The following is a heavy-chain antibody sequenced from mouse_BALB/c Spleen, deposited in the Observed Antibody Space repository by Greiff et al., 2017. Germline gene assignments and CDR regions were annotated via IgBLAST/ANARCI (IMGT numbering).Heavy chain of an antibody. Sequence: DVMLVESGGDLVKPGGSLKLSCAASGFTFSSYGMSWVRQTPDKRLEWVATISSGGSYTYYPDSVKGRFTISRDNAKNTLYLQMSSLKSEDTAMYYCARHEAYYGSSYVWYFDVWGAGTTVTVSS. V-gene: IGHV5-6*02. CDR3: ARHEAYYGSSYVWYFDV. CDR1: GFTFSSYG. D-gene: IGHD1-1*01. CDR2: ISSGGSYT. J-gene: IGHJ1*01.